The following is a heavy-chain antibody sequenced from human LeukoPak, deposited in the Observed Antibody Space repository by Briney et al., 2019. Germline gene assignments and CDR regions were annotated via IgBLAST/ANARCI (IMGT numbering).Heavy chain of an antibody. J-gene: IGHJ4*02. V-gene: IGHV4-34*01. CDR3: ARERPYGDYFDY. Sequence: SETLSLTCAVYGGSFSGYYWTWIRQPPGKGLEWIGEINHSGSTNYNPSLKSRVTISVDTSKNQFSLKLSSVTVADTAVYYCARERPYGDYFDYWGQGTLVTVPS. CDR1: GGSFSGYY. CDR2: INHSGST. D-gene: IGHD4-17*01.